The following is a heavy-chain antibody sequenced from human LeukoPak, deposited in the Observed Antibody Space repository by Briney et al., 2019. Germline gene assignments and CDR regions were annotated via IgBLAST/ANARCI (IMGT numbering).Heavy chain of an antibody. D-gene: IGHD4-11*01. Sequence: SVKVSCKASGGTFSSYAIGWVRQAPGQGLEWMGRIIPIFGTANYAQKFQGRVTITTDESTSTAYMELSSLRSEDTAVYYCARDAFYSRYFDYWGQGTLVTVSS. CDR2: IIPIFGTA. J-gene: IGHJ4*02. CDR3: ARDAFYSRYFDY. CDR1: GGTFSSYA. V-gene: IGHV1-69*05.